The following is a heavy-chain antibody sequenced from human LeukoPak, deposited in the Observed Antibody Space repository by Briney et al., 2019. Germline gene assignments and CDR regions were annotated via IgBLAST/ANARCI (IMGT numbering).Heavy chain of an antibody. Sequence: GGSLRLSCVASGFTFSTYGMHWVRQAPGKGLEWVAFIRYDGSHKYYADSVKGRFTISRDNSKNTLYLQMNSLRAEDTAVYYCAKDSKRWKTYYYESGSYYFESWGQGTLVTVSS. CDR3: AKDSKRWKTYYYESGSYYFES. V-gene: IGHV3-30*02. D-gene: IGHD3-10*01. J-gene: IGHJ4*02. CDR2: IRYDGSHK. CDR1: GFTFSTYG.